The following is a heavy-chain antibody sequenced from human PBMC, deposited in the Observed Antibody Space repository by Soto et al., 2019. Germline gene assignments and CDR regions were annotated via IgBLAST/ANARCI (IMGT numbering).Heavy chain of an antibody. D-gene: IGHD3-10*01. V-gene: IGHV2-5*02. CDR2: IYWDDDK. J-gene: IGHJ5*02. CDR3: AQRLPHYGLGRERGTWFDP. Sequence: QITLKESGPTLVRPTQTLTLTCTFSGVSLSTTGVGVGWIRQPPGKPLEWLALIYWDDDKRYSPSLKSRRTIPKDTYKNEVILTITNMDPVDTARYYCAQRLPHYGLGRERGTWFDPWGQGTLVTVSS. CDR1: GVSLSTTGVG.